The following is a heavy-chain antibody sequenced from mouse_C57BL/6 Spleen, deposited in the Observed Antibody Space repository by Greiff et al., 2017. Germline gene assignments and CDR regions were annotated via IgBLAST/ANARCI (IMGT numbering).Heavy chain of an antibody. CDR3: ARDYYGNYLDY. Sequence: EVKLQESGGGLVKPGGSLKLSCAASGFTFSSYAMSWVRQTPEKRLEWVATISDGGSYTYYPDNVKGRFTISRDNAKNNLYLQMSHLKSEDTAMYYCARDYYGNYLDYWGQGTTLTVSS. CDR2: ISDGGSYT. CDR1: GFTFSSYA. V-gene: IGHV5-4*01. J-gene: IGHJ2*01. D-gene: IGHD2-1*01.